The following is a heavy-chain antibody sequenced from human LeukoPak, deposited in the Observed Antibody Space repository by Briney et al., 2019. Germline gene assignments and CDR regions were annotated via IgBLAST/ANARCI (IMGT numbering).Heavy chain of an antibody. J-gene: IGHJ4*02. D-gene: IGHD6-13*01. CDR3: ARGSWGSSWSFDY. Sequence: GGSLRLSCAASGFTFSSYSMNWVRQAPGKGLEWVSSISSSSSYIYYADSVKGRFTISRDNAKNSLYLQMNSLRAEDTAVYYCARGSWGSSWSFDYWGQGTLVTVSS. CDR2: ISSSSSYI. CDR1: GFTFSSYS. V-gene: IGHV3-21*01.